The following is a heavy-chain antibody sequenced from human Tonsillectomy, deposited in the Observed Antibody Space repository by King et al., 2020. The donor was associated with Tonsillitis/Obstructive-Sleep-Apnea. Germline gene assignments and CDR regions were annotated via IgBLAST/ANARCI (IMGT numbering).Heavy chain of an antibody. CDR1: GYTFTRKY. D-gene: IGHD2-15*01. CDR3: VRDDKDGRHLDY. Sequence: VQLVEPGAEVKKPGASVKGSCKASGYTFTRKYVHLVRQAPGQGLEWMGIINPSYGITTYEQEFQGRVTMTSDTSTSTGNIELSSLRAGDTAVYYCVRDDKDGRHLDYWGQGSLVSVSS. CDR2: INPSYGIT. J-gene: IGHJ4*02. V-gene: IGHV1-46*01.